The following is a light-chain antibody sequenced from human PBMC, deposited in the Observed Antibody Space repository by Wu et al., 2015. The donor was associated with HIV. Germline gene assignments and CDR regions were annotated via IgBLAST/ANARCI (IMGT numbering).Light chain of an antibody. Sequence: EIVMTQSPATLSVSPGERVTLSCRASQSISTSLAWYQQKPGQAPRLLVYDAFTRAAGIPARFSGSGSETEFTLTISSLQSEDFAVYYCHQYKNWPPWTFGQGTKVEIK. J-gene: IGKJ1*01. V-gene: IGKV3-15*01. CDR1: QSISTS. CDR2: DAF. CDR3: HQYKNWPPWT.